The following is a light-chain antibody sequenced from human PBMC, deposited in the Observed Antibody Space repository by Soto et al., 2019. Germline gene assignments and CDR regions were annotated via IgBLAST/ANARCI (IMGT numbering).Light chain of an antibody. CDR1: QSVSSAY. V-gene: IGKV3-20*01. Sequence: EIVLTQSPGTLSLSPGERATLSCRASQSVSSAYLAWYQHKPGQPPTLLIYAASSRVTGIPYRFSGSGSGTDFTLTISRLEPEDFAVYYCQQYGSSSTWTFGQGTKVEIK. J-gene: IGKJ1*01. CDR2: AAS. CDR3: QQYGSSSTWT.